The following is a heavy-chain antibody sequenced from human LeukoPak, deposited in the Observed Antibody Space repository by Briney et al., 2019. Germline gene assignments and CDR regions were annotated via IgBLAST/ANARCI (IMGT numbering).Heavy chain of an antibody. J-gene: IGHJ5*02. CDR3: ARDPSNTSGWKTWFDP. V-gene: IGHV1-18*01. CDR1: GYTFRNHG. D-gene: IGHD2-2*01. Sequence: ASVKVSCKTSGYTFRNHGISWVRQASGQGLEWMGWISAYNGDTNYAQRLQGRVTMTTDTSTNTAYMELRSLRSDDTAVYYCARDPSNTSGWKTWFDPWGQGTLVTVSS. CDR2: ISAYNGDT.